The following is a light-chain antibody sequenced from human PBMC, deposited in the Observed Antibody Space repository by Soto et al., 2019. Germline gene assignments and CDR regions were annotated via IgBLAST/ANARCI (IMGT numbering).Light chain of an antibody. CDR2: DAS. J-gene: IGKJ1*01. CDR1: QSVSSY. Sequence: IVLTQSPATLSLSPGERATLSCRASQSVSSYLAWYQQKPGQAPRLLIYDASNRATGIPARFSGSGSGTDFTLTISRLEPEDFAVYYCQQYGRSGTFGQGTKVDIK. CDR3: QQYGRSGT. V-gene: IGKV3-11*01.